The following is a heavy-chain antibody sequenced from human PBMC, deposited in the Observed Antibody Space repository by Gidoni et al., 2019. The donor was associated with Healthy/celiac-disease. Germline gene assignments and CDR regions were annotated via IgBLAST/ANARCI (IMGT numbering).Heavy chain of an antibody. CDR1: GFTFSSYG. D-gene: IGHD5-12*01. CDR2: IRYDGSNK. V-gene: IGHV3-30*02. CDR3: AKDGGRDGYNSRPFDY. Sequence: QVQLVESGGGVVQPGGSLRLSCAASGFTFSSYGMHWVRQAPGKGLEWVAFIRYDGSNKYYADSVKGRFTISRDNSKNTLYLQMNSLRAEDTAVYYCAKDGGRDGYNSRPFDYWGQGTLVTVSS. J-gene: IGHJ4*02.